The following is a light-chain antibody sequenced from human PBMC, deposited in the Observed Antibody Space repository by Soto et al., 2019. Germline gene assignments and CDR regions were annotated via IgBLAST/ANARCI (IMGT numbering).Light chain of an antibody. V-gene: IGKV3-15*01. CDR2: GAS. CDR3: QQYNSQST. CDR1: QSVRSN. J-gene: IGKJ1*01. Sequence: EIVMTQSPATLSVSPGERATLSCRASQSVRSNLAWYQQKPGQAPRLVIYGASSRATGIPARFSGSGSGTEFNLTITSLQPDDFATYYCQQYNSQSTFGQGTKVDI.